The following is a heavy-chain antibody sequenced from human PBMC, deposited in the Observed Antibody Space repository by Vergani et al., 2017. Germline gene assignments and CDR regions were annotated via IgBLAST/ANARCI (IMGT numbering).Heavy chain of an antibody. D-gene: IGHD2-2*01. Sequence: QVQLQESGPGLVKPSQTLSLTCTVSGGSISSGSYYWSWIRQPAGKGLEWIGRIYISGSTNYNPPLKSRVTISVDTSKNQFSLKLSSVTAADTAVYYCAIFPVVPAAMKAYGMDVWGQGTTVTVSS. V-gene: IGHV4-61*02. CDR3: AIFPVVPAAMKAYGMDV. CDR1: GGSISSGSYY. CDR2: IYISGST. J-gene: IGHJ6*02.